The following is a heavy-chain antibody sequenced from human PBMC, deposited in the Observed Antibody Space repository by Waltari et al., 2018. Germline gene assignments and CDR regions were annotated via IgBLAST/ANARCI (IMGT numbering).Heavy chain of an antibody. CDR2: IYYSGGT. V-gene: IGHV4-31*03. CDR3: ARPDSDSSPFDY. Sequence: QVQLQESGPGLVKPSQTLSLTCTVSGGSISSGGYYWSWIRQHPGKGLEWIGYIYYSGGTYYNPSLKSRVTISVDTSKNQFSLKLSSVTAADTAMYYCARPDSDSSPFDYWGQGTLVTVSS. CDR1: GGSISSGGYY. J-gene: IGHJ4*02. D-gene: IGHD6-6*01.